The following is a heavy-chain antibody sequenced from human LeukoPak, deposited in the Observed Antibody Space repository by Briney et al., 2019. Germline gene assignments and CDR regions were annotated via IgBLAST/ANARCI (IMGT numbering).Heavy chain of an antibody. J-gene: IGHJ4*02. CDR1: GFTFSSYS. Sequence: GGSLRLSCAASGFTFSSYSMNWVRQAPGKGLEWVSHITASGTAMFYADSVKGRFTISRDNAKNSLYLQMNSLRDEDTAVYYCASSGSYRFDYWAQGPLVPVSS. CDR3: ASSGSYRFDY. V-gene: IGHV3-48*02. CDR2: ITASGTAM. D-gene: IGHD1-26*01.